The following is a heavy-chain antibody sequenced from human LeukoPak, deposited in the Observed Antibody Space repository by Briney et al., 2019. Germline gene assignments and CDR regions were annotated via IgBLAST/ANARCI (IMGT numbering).Heavy chain of an antibody. CDR3: AKGLRRRYYYDSSGPHDAFDI. D-gene: IGHD3-22*01. CDR1: GFTFSSYS. V-gene: IGHV3-21*04. CDR2: ISSSSSYI. Sequence: GGSLRLSCAASGFTFSSYSMNWVRQAPGKGLEWVSSISSSSSYIYYADSVKGRFTISRDNAKNSLYLQMNSLRAEDMALYYCAKGLRRRYYYDSSGPHDAFDIWGQGTMVTVSS. J-gene: IGHJ3*02.